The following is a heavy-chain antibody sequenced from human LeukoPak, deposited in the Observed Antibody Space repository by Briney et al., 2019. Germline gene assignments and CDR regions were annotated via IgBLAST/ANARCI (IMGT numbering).Heavy chain of an antibody. J-gene: IGHJ4*02. V-gene: IGHV3-49*04. Sequence: GRSVRLFCTTSGFTFAVYSLNWVRRAPGKGLEWVGFFRRKQYDGIRGYCASVKGRVYISRNDSKSNAYLQMDSLKTEDTAVYYCTKDQCYDSSVRFDSWGQGTLVTVSS. CDR2: FRRKQYDGIR. D-gene: IGHD3-22*01. CDR1: GFTFAVYS. CDR3: TKDQCYDSSVRFDS.